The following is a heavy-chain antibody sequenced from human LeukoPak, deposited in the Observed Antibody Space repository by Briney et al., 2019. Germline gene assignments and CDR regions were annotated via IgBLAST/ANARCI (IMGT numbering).Heavy chain of an antibody. D-gene: IGHD3-10*01. CDR2: ISTYNGNT. CDR3: ARVSMIYGSGSYYGY. J-gene: IGHJ4*02. Sequence: ASVKVSCKASGYTFTSYGISWVRQAPGQGLEWMGWISTYNGNTNYAQKVQGRVTMTTDTSTSTAYMELRSLRFDDTAVYYCARVSMIYGSGSYYGYWGQGTLVTVSS. CDR1: GYTFTSYG. V-gene: IGHV1-18*01.